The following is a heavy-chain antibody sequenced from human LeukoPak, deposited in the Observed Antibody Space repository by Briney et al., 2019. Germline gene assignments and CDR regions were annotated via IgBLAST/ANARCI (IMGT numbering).Heavy chain of an antibody. V-gene: IGHV1-2*02. CDR3: ARDNSITYYYFGMVV. J-gene: IGHJ6*02. Sequence: ASVKVSCKASGYTFTGYYMHWVRQAPGQGLEWVGWINPNSGGTNYAQKFQGRVTMTRDTSISTAYMELSRLRSDDTAVYYCARDNSITYYYFGMVVWGQGTTVTVSS. CDR1: GYTFTGYY. CDR2: INPNSGGT. D-gene: IGHD1-14*01.